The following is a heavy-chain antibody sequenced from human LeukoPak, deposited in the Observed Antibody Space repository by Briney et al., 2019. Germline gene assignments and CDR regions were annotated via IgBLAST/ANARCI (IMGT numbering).Heavy chain of an antibody. J-gene: IGHJ6*02. D-gene: IGHD3-22*01. Sequence: PSQTLSLTCPVSGGSISSGGYYWSWIRQHPGKGLEWIGYIYYSGSTYYNPSLKSRVTISVDTSKNQFSLKLSSVTAADTAVYYCAGTYYYDSSGYYYTGYYYYGMDVWGQGTTVTVSS. CDR2: IYYSGST. V-gene: IGHV4-31*03. CDR3: AGTYYYDSSGYYYTGYYYYGMDV. CDR1: GGSISSGGYY.